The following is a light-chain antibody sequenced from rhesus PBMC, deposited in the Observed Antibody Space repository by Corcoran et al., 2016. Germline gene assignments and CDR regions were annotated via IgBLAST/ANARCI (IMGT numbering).Light chain of an antibody. CDR2: VAS. CDR1: QGISTD. J-gene: IGKJ2*01. CDR3: VQYNSDPYS. Sequence: DIQMTQSPSSLSASVGDRVTITCRASQGISTDLNWYQPKPGKAPKRLLYVASSWERWVPSRFRGNGSGTDFTLTIRSLQPEDFASYYCVQYNSDPYSFGQGTKVEIK. V-gene: IGKV1-43*02.